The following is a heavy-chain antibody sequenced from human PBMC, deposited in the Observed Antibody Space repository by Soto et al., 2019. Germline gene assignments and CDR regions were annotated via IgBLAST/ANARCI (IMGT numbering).Heavy chain of an antibody. CDR3: AMGVMDERELRRTNWFDP. CDR2: IYHSGST. Sequence: PLETLSLTCAVSGGSISSSNRWSWVRQPPGKGLEWIGEIYHSGSTNYNPSLKSRVTISVDKSKNQFSLKLSSVTAADTAVYYCAMGVMDERELRRTNWFDPWGQGTLVTVSS. V-gene: IGHV4-4*02. J-gene: IGHJ5*02. D-gene: IGHD1-7*01. CDR1: GGSISSSNR.